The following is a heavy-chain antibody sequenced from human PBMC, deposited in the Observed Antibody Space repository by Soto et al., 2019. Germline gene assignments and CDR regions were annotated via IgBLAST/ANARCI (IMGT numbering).Heavy chain of an antibody. CDR1: GGSISSGDYY. V-gene: IGHV4-30-4*01. Sequence: SETLSLTCTVSGGSISSGDYYWSWIRQPPGKGLEWIGYIYHSGSTYYNPSLKSRVTISVDTSKNEFSLKLSSVTAADTAVYYCARLPVAGSHYFDYWGQGTLVTVSS. J-gene: IGHJ4*02. CDR3: ARLPVAGSHYFDY. CDR2: IYHSGST. D-gene: IGHD6-19*01.